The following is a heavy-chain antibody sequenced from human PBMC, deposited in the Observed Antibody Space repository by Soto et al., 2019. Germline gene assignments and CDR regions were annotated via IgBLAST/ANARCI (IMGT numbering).Heavy chain of an antibody. CDR1: GDSFTTFW. V-gene: IGHV5-51*01. CDR3: AIHSTKRIGRTYYYYYGMDV. D-gene: IGHD2-15*01. J-gene: IGHJ6*04. CDR2: IYPGDSDT. Sequence: GESLKISCKGFGDSFTTFWVGWVRQMPGKGLEWMGIIYPGDSDTTYSPSFQGQVTMSADGSISTAYLQWSSLKASDSATYYCAIHSTKRIGRTYYYYYGMDVWGKGTTVTVSS.